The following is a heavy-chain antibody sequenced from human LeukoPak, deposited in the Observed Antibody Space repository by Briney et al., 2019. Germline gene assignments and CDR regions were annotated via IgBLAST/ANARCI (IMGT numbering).Heavy chain of an antibody. V-gene: IGHV4-34*01. CDR1: GGSLSGSY. Sequence: SETLSLTCAVYGGSLSGSYWSWIRQPPGKGLEWIGEINHSGSANYNPSLKSRVTLSIDKSKNQSSLNVNSVTAADTAVYYCARARRDSGYYKVDYWGQGTLVTVSS. J-gene: IGHJ4*02. CDR3: ARARRDSGYYKVDY. CDR2: INHSGSA. D-gene: IGHD3-3*01.